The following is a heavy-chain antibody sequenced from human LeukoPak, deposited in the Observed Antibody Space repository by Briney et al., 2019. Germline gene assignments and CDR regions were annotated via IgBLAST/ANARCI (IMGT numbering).Heavy chain of an antibody. D-gene: IGHD2-15*01. CDR2: IIPIFGTA. CDR1: GGTFSSYA. J-gene: IGHJ4*02. V-gene: IGHV1-69*13. Sequence: SVKVSCKASGGTFSSYAISWVRQAPGQGLEWMGGIIPIFGTANYAQKFQGRVTITADESTSTAYMELSSLRSEDTAVYYCARDHGRYCSGGSCYFGGFFEYWGQGTLGTVSS. CDR3: ARDHGRYCSGGSCYFGGFFEY.